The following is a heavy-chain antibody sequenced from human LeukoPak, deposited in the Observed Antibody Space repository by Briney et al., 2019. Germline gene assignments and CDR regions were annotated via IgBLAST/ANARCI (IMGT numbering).Heavy chain of an antibody. D-gene: IGHD3-22*01. J-gene: IGHJ4*02. CDR1: GGSISSSSYY. CDR3: AQVDDSSGYYGYFDY. CDR2: IYHSGST. Sequence: SETLSLTCTVSGGSISSSSYYWGWIRQPPGKGLEWIGSIYHSGSTYYNPSLKSRVTISVDTSKNQFSLKLSSVTAADTAVYYCAQVDDSSGYYGYFDYWGQGTLVTVSS. V-gene: IGHV4-39*07.